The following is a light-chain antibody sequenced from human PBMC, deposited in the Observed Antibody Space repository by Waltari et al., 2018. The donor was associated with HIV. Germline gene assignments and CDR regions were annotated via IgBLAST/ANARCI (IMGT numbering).Light chain of an antibody. J-gene: IGLJ3*02. V-gene: IGLV3-21*02. CDR1: NIRSKS. CDR3: QVWDSSSVHWV. CDR2: DDR. Sequence: SSVLTQPPSVSVAPGQTARITCGGDNIRSKSVHWYQQKSGQAPVVVVYDDRDRPSGIPERFSGCNSGNTATLTISGVEVGDEADYYCQVWDSSSVHWVFGGGTKLTV.